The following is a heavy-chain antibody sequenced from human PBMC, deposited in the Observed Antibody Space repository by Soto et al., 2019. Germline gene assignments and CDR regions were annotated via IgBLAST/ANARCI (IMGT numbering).Heavy chain of an antibody. Sequence: SETLSLTCTVSGGSISSSSYYWGWIRQPPGKGLEWIGSIYYSGSTNYNPSLKSRVTISVDTSKNQFSLKLSSVTAADTAVYYCARGPVDTAMVPLIDYWGQGALVTVSS. CDR2: IYYSGST. D-gene: IGHD5-18*01. CDR1: GGSISSSSYY. CDR3: ARGPVDTAMVPLIDY. V-gene: IGHV4-39*07. J-gene: IGHJ4*02.